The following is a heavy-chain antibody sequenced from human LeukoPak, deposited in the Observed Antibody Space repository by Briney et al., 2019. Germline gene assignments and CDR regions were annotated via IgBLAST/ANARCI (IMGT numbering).Heavy chain of an antibody. V-gene: IGHV3-15*01. D-gene: IGHD3-22*01. CDR2: IKSKTDGGTT. CDR3: TTAARYYYDSSGYPHPADY. J-gene: IGHJ4*02. CDR1: GFTFRSYA. Sequence: GGSLRLSCVASGFTFRSYAMNWVRQAPGKGLEWVGRIKSKTDGGTTDYAAPVKGRFTISRDDSKNTLYLQMNSLKTEDTAVYYCTTAARYYYDSSGYPHPADYWGQGTLVTVSS.